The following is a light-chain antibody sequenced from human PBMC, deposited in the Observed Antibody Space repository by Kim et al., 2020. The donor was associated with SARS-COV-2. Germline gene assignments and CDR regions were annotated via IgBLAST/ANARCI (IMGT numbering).Light chain of an antibody. Sequence: GQSITSSCPGTSSDVGGYNYVSWYQQHPGKAPKLMIYDVSKRPSGVSNRFSGSKSGNTASLTISGLQAEDEADYYCSSYTSSSTLVFGGGTKLTVL. CDR2: DVS. CDR1: SSDVGGYNY. CDR3: SSYTSSSTLV. J-gene: IGLJ2*01. V-gene: IGLV2-14*04.